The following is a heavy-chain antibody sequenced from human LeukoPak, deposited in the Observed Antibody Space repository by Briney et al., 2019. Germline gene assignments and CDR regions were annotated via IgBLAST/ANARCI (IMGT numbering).Heavy chain of an antibody. V-gene: IGHV1-3*02. Sequence: ATVKVSCKASGYTFTSYAMHWVRQAPGQRLEWMGWSNAGNGNTKYSQEFQGRVTITRDTSASTAYMELSSLRPEDMAVYYCARAYNYYDSSGYYLGYYFDYWGQGTLVTVSS. CDR1: GYTFTSYA. J-gene: IGHJ4*02. CDR2: SNAGNGNT. D-gene: IGHD3-22*01. CDR3: ARAYNYYDSSGYYLGYYFDY.